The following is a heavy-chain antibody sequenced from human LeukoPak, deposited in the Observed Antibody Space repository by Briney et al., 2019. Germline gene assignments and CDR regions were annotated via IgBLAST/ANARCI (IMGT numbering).Heavy chain of an antibody. J-gene: IGHJ4*02. CDR2: IYTSGSP. CDR3: ARGYYGSGSYWGEDHNYFDY. CDR1: GGSISSYD. V-gene: IGHV4-4*07. D-gene: IGHD3-10*01. Sequence: SETLSLTCTVSGGSISSYDWSWIRQPAGKGLEWIGRIYTSGSPNYNPSLKSRVTMSVDTSKKQFSLKLSSVTAADTAVYYCARGYYGSGSYWGEDHNYFDYWGQGTLVTVSS.